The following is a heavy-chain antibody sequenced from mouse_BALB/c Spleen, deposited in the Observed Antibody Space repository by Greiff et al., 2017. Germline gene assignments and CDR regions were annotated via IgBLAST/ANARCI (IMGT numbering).Heavy chain of an antibody. CDR2: ISSGGST. CDR1: GFTFSSYA. J-gene: IGHJ2*01. CDR3: ARDLPFDY. V-gene: IGHV5-6-5*01. Sequence: EVQGVESGGGLVKPGGSLKLSCAASGFTFSSYAMSWVRQTPEKRLEWVASISSGGSTYYPDSVKGRFTISRDNARNILYLQMSSLRSEDTAMYYCARDLPFDYWGQGTTLTVSS.